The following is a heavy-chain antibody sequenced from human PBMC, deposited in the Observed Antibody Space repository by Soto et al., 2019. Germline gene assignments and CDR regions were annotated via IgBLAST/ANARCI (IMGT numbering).Heavy chain of an antibody. J-gene: IGHJ4*02. CDR2: INAGNGNT. D-gene: IGHD3-10*01. Sequence: QVQLVQSGAEVKKPGASVKVSCKASGYTFTSYAMHWVRQATGQRLEWMGWINAGNGNTKYSQKFQGRVTITRDTSASTAYMELSSLRSEDTAVYYCARDSGFSGFEADWGQGTLVTVSS. CDR3: ARDSGFSGFEAD. CDR1: GYTFTSYA. V-gene: IGHV1-3*01.